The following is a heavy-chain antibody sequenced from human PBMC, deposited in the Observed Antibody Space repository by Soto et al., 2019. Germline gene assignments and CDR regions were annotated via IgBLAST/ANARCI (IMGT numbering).Heavy chain of an antibody. CDR2: IWYDGSNK. V-gene: IGHV3-33*01. D-gene: IGHD6-13*01. J-gene: IGHJ4*02. Sequence: GGSLRLSCAASGFTFSSYGMHWVRQAPGKGLEWVAVIWYDGSNKYYADSVKGRFTISRDNSKNTLYLQMNSLRAEDTAVYYCARDWAAAGPLYYFDYWGQGTLVTVSS. CDR1: GFTFSSYG. CDR3: ARDWAAAGPLYYFDY.